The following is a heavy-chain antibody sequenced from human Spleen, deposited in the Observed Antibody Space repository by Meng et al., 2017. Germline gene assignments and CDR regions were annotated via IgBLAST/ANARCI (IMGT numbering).Heavy chain of an antibody. CDR3: SGHIDY. D-gene: IGHD5-12*01. J-gene: IGHJ4*02. Sequence: GGSLRLSCTASGFSFGDYAMNWVRQAPGKGLEWVSFIRSKSYGETIEYAASVKGRVTISRDDSKNTVYLQMNSLKSEDTAVYYCSGHIDYWGQGTLVTVSS. CDR1: GFSFGDYA. CDR2: IRSKSYGETI. V-gene: IGHV3-49*04.